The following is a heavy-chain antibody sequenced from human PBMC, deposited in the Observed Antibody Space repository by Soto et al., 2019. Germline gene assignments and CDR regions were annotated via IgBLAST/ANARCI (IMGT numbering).Heavy chain of an antibody. D-gene: IGHD6-19*01. Sequence: EVQLVESGGGLVQPGGSLRLSCTASGFTFSGFWMHWVRQAPGKGLVWVSRINGDGSVTNYADSVKARFTISRDNAKNTLYLQMNSLRVEDTAVYYCVRVNETSGWGAFDYWGQGTLVTVSS. V-gene: IGHV3-74*01. CDR2: INGDGSVT. J-gene: IGHJ4*02. CDR3: VRVNETSGWGAFDY. CDR1: GFTFSGFW.